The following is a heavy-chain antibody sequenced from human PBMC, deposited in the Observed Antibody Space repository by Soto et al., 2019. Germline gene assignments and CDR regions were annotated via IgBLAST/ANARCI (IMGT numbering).Heavy chain of an antibody. CDR1: GFTFSSYS. D-gene: IGHD2-2*01. CDR2: ISSSSSYI. J-gene: IGHJ4*02. Sequence: GGSLRLSCAASGFTFSSYSMNWVRQAPGKGLEWVSSISSSSSYIYYADSVKGRFTISRDNAKNSLYLQMNSLRAEDTAVYYCAREIVVVPAAMTDYWGQGTLVTVSS. CDR3: AREIVVVPAAMTDY. V-gene: IGHV3-21*01.